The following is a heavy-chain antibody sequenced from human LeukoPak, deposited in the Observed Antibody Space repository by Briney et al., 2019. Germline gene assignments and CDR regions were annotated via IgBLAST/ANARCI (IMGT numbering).Heavy chain of an antibody. V-gene: IGHV1-8*01. CDR1: EYTFTSYD. CDR3: ARDQEGFDY. CDR2: MNPNSGNT. Sequence: ASVKASCKASEYTFTSYDINWVRQATGQGLEWMGWMNPNSGNTGYAQKFQGRVTVTRDTSTSTVHMELSGLRSEDTAVYYCARDQEGFDYWGQGTLVTVSS. J-gene: IGHJ4*02.